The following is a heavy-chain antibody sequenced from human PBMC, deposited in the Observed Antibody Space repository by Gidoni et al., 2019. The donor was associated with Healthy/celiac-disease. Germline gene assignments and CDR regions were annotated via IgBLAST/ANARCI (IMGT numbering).Heavy chain of an antibody. CDR3: ARGVGGILWLGNWFDP. V-gene: IGHV4-34*01. Sequence: QVQLQQWGAGLLKPSETLSLTCAVYGGSFSGYYWSWIRQPPGKGLEWIGEINHSGSTNYNPSLKSRVTRSVDTSKNQFSLKLSSVTAADTAVYYCARGVGGILWLGNWFDPWGQGTLVTVSS. CDR2: INHSGST. J-gene: IGHJ5*02. D-gene: IGHD2-21*01. CDR1: GGSFSGYY.